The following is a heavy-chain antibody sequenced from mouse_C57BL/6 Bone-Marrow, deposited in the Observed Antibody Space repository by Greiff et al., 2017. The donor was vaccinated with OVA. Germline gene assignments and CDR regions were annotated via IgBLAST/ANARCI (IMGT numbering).Heavy chain of an antibody. CDR2: ISSGGSYT. CDR3: ASHLFWGWFAY. Sequence: EVQVVESGGDLVKPGGSLKLSCAASGFTFSSYGMSWVRQTPDKRLEWVATISSGGSYTYYPDSLKGRFTFSRDNAKNTLYMQLSSLKSEDTAMYYCASHLFWGWFAYGGRGTGVTVSA. V-gene: IGHV5-6*01. J-gene: IGHJ3*01. CDR1: GFTFSSYG. D-gene: IGHD4-1*01.